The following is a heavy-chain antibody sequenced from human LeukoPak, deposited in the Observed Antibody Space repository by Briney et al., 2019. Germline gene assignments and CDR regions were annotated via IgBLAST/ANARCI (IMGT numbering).Heavy chain of an antibody. V-gene: IGHV4-59*01. J-gene: IGHJ6*02. D-gene: IGHD3-10*01. CDR1: GGSISSYY. Sequence: PSETLSLTCTVSGGSISSYYWSWIRQPPGKGLEWIGYIYHSGSTNYNPSLKSRVTISVDTSKNQFSLKLSSVTAADTAVYYCARDEDMVRGVTNYYYYYGMDVWGQGTTVTVSS. CDR3: ARDEDMVRGVTNYYYYYGMDV. CDR2: IYHSGST.